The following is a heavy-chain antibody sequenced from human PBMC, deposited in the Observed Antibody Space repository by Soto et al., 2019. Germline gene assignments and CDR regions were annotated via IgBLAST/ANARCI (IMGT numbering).Heavy chain of an antibody. Sequence: ASVKVSCMASGYTFTSYDINWVRQATGQGLEWMGWMNPNSGNTGYAQKFQGRVTMTRNTSISTAYMELSSLRSEDTAVYYCARGGGPMEVYGMDVWGQGTTVTVSS. V-gene: IGHV1-8*01. CDR2: MNPNSGNT. D-gene: IGHD3-16*01. CDR3: ARGGGPMEVYGMDV. J-gene: IGHJ6*02. CDR1: GYTFTSYD.